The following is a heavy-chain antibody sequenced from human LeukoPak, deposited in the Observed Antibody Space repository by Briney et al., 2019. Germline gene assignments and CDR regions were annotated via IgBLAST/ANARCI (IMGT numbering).Heavy chain of an antibody. J-gene: IGHJ4*02. Sequence: GASVKVSCKASGGTFSSYAISWVRQAPGQGLEWMGGIIPIFGTANYAQKFQGRVTMTRDTSTSTVYMELSSLRSEDTAVYYCARVSPNTVTTLQYFDYWGQGTLVTVSS. V-gene: IGHV1-69*05. CDR2: IIPIFGTA. D-gene: IGHD4-17*01. CDR1: GGTFSSYA. CDR3: ARVSPNTVTTLQYFDY.